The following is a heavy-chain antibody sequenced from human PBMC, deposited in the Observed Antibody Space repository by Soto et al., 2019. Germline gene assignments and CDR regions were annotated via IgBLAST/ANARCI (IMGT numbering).Heavy chain of an antibody. Sequence: QVQLVQSGAEVKKPGSSVKVSCKASGGTFSSYAISWVRQAPGQGLEWMGGIIPIPGTANYAKKFQGRVTITADESTSTAYMELSSLRSEDTAVYYCARSQGSSTSLEIYYYYYYGMDVWGQGTTATVSS. V-gene: IGHV1-69*01. CDR2: IIPIPGTA. J-gene: IGHJ6*02. D-gene: IGHD2-2*01. CDR1: GGTFSSYA. CDR3: ARSQGSSTSLEIYYYYYYGMDV.